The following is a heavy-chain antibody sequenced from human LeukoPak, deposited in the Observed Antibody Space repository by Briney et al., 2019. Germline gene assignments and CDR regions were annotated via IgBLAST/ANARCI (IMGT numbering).Heavy chain of an antibody. Sequence: GGSLRLSCAASGFTVSSNYMSWVRQAPGKGLEWVSVIYSGGSTYYADSVKGRFTISRDNSKNTLYLQMNSLRAEDTALYYCARDGPEYYYDSSGYSFDYWGQGTLVTVSS. D-gene: IGHD3-22*01. CDR2: IYSGGST. CDR1: GFTVSSNY. V-gene: IGHV3-66*01. CDR3: ARDGPEYYYDSSGYSFDY. J-gene: IGHJ4*02.